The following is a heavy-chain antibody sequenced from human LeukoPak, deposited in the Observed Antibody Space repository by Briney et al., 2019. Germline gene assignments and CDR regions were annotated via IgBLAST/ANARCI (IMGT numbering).Heavy chain of an antibody. CDR2: INPNSGGT. V-gene: IGHV1-2*06. CDR3: ARVYYDSSAPDAFDI. CDR1: GYTFTGYY. D-gene: IGHD3-22*01. J-gene: IGHJ3*02. Sequence: ASVKVSCKASGYTFTGYYMHWVRQAPGQGLEWMGRINPNSGGTNYAQKSQGRVTMTRDTSISTAYMELSRLRSDDTAVYYCARVYYDSSAPDAFDIWGQGTMVTVSS.